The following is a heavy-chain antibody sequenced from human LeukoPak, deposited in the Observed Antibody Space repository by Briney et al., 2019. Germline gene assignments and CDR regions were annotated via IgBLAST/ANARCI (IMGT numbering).Heavy chain of an antibody. Sequence: ASVKVSCKVSGYTLTELSMHWVRQAPGKGLEWTGGFDPEDGETIYAQRFQGRVTMTEDTSTDTAYMELSSLRSEDTAVYYCATGTYYYDSSGYYRWGQGTLVTVSS. CDR2: FDPEDGET. V-gene: IGHV1-24*01. CDR3: ATGTYYYDSSGYYR. D-gene: IGHD3-22*01. J-gene: IGHJ4*02. CDR1: GYTLTELS.